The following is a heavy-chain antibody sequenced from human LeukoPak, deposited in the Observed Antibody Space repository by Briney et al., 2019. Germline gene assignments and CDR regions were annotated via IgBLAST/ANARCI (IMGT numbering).Heavy chain of an antibody. J-gene: IGHJ5*02. CDR3: AERTAARWFDP. Sequence: SETLSLTCAVYGGSFSVYYWGWIRQPPGKGLEWIGEINHSGSSNYSPSLKSRVTISVDTSKKQFSLMLSSVTAADTAVYYCAERTAARWFDPWGQGTLVTVSS. CDR2: INHSGSS. CDR1: GGSFSVYY. D-gene: IGHD6-6*01. V-gene: IGHV4-34*01.